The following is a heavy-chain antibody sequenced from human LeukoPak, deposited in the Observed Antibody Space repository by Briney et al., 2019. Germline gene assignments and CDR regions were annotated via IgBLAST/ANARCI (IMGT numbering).Heavy chain of an antibody. D-gene: IGHD6-13*01. CDR2: IYYSGTT. V-gene: IGHV4-59*01. J-gene: IGHJ5*02. Sequence: SETLSLTCTVSGGFISSYYWSWIRLPPGKGLEWIGYIYYSGTTNYNPSLKSRVTISVDTSKNQFFLRLSSVTAADTAVYYCARVRIAAALASWFDPWGQGTLVTVSS. CDR3: ARVRIAAALASWFDP. CDR1: GGFISSYY.